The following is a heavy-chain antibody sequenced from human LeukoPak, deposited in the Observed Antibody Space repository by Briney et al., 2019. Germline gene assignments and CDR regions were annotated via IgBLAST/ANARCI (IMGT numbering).Heavy chain of an antibody. CDR3: ARDAPRVSPTRYGDALLEPSADAFDI. V-gene: IGHV1-18*01. Sequence: ASVKVSCKASGYTFTSYGISWVRQAPGQGLEWMGWISAYNGNTNYAQKLQGRVTMTTDTSTSTAYMELRSLRSDDTAVYYCARDAPRVSPTRYGDALLEPSADAFDIWGQGTMVTVSS. D-gene: IGHD4-17*01. CDR2: ISAYNGNT. CDR1: GYTFTSYG. J-gene: IGHJ3*02.